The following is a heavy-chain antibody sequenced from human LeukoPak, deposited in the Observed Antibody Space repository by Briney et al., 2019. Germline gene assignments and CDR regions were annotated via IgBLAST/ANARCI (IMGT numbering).Heavy chain of an antibody. J-gene: IGHJ4*02. CDR1: GYSFTTHW. V-gene: IGHV5-51*01. Sequence: GESLKISCEASGYSFTTHWIGWVRQLPGKGLEWMGIIYPGDSDTWDSPSFQGQVTISVDKSVSTAYLQWSSLKASDSAIYYCARPMVAAPGKGFLYWGQGTLVTVSS. D-gene: IGHD6-13*01. CDR3: ARPMVAAPGKGFLY. CDR2: IYPGDSDT.